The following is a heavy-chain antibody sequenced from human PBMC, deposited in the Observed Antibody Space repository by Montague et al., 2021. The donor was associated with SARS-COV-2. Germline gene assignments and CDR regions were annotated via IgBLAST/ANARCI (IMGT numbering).Heavy chain of an antibody. CDR3: AAELNYFFDY. Sequence: SETLSLTCNVSGDFITNTRYFWGWIRQPPGEALEWIGSIYHNGKTYYNPSLERRALLSIDTSKNQFSLRLSSVIASDTAVYYCAAELNYFFDYWGQGFLVSVSS. J-gene: IGHJ4*02. CDR1: GDFITNTRYF. CDR2: IYHNGKT. D-gene: IGHD1-14*01. V-gene: IGHV4-39*01.